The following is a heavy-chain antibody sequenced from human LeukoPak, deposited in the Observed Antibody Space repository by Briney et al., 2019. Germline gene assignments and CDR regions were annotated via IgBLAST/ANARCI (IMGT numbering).Heavy chain of an antibody. V-gene: IGHV6-1*01. CDR3: ARGYYGMDV. CDR2: TYYRSRWYN. J-gene: IGHJ6*02. Sequence: SQTLSLTCAISGDXVSSNSAAWTWIRQSPSRRLEWLGRTYYRSRWYNDYAVSVESRITINPDTSKNQFSLQLNSVTPEDTAVYYCARGYYGMDVWGQGTTVTVSS. CDR1: GDXVSSNSAA.